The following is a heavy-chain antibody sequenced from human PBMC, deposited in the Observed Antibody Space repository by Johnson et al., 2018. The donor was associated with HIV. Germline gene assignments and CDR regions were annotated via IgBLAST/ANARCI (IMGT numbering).Heavy chain of an antibody. J-gene: IGHJ3*01. CDR3: ARSGPTWAFDF. CDR2: ISSDGSST. V-gene: IGHV3-74*01. D-gene: IGHD3-10*01. CDR1: GFTFSSYW. Sequence: DVQVVESGGGLVQPGGSLILSCAASGFTFSSYWMHWVRQAPGKGLVWVSRISSDGSSTYYADSVKGRFTISRDNARNTMFVQMKSLRAEDTAVYYCARSGPTWAFDFWGQGTMVTVSS.